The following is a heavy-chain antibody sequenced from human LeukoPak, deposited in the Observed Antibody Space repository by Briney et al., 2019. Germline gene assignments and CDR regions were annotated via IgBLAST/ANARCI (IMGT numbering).Heavy chain of an antibody. CDR3: ARDDSSSWYDHFRDY. J-gene: IGHJ4*02. Sequence: GGSPRLSCAASGFTFSSYAMHWVRQAPGKGLEWVAVISYDGSNKYYADSVKGRFTISRDNSKNTLYLQMNSLRAEDTAVYYCARDDSSSWYDHFRDYWGQGTLVTVSS. D-gene: IGHD6-13*01. V-gene: IGHV3-30*04. CDR1: GFTFSSYA. CDR2: ISYDGSNK.